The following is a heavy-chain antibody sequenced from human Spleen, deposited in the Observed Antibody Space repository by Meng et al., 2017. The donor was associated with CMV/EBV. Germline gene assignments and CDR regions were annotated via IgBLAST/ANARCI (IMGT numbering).Heavy chain of an antibody. J-gene: IGHJ4*02. CDR1: GDSISSYY. CDR2: IYYNGNT. D-gene: IGHD2-8*01. V-gene: IGHV4-59*01. CDR3: ARGNGFHYY. Sequence: HVQLQESGPGLVKPSETLSLPCTVSGDSISSYYWSWIRQSPGKGLEWIGYIYYNGNTNYNPSLKSRVTISVDTSKNQFSLKLSSVTAADTAVYYCARGNGFHYYWGQGTLVTVSS.